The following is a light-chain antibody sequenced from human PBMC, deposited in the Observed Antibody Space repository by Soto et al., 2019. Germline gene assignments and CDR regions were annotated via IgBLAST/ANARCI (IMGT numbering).Light chain of an antibody. CDR1: QSVACH. Sequence: EIVMTQSPATLSVSPGESATLSCRASQSVACHLAWYQQKPGQAPRLLIFGASVRATGIPARFSGSGSGTEFVLTIDSLQSEDFAVYYCHQYNDWPSITFGQGTRLEI. V-gene: IGKV3-15*01. J-gene: IGKJ5*01. CDR3: HQYNDWPSIT. CDR2: GAS.